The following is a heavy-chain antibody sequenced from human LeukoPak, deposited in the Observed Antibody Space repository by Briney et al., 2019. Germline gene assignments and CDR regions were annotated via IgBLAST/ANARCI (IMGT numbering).Heavy chain of an antibody. J-gene: IGHJ3*02. Sequence: GSLRLSCAASGFTFSSYAMSWIRQPPGKGLEWIGEINHSGSTNYNPSLKSRVTISVDTSKNQFSLKLSSVTAADTAVYYCARVPYGDYRAFDIWGQGTMVTVSS. V-gene: IGHV4-34*01. CDR3: ARVPYGDYRAFDI. D-gene: IGHD4-17*01. CDR2: INHSGST. CDR1: GFTFSSYA.